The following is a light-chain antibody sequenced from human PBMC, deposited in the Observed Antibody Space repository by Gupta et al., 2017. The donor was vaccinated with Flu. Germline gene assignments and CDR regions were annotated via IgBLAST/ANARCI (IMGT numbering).Light chain of an antibody. CDR2: GNS. Sequence: QSVLTQPPSESRAQWQRVPISFTGSSSNIGAGYDVHWYQQLPGTAPKLLIYGNSNRPSGVPDRFAGSKSGTSASLAITVLQAEDEADYYCQSYDSSLSGVFGGGTKLTVL. V-gene: IGLV1-40*01. CDR1: SSNIGAGYD. CDR3: QSYDSSLSGV. J-gene: IGLJ3*02.